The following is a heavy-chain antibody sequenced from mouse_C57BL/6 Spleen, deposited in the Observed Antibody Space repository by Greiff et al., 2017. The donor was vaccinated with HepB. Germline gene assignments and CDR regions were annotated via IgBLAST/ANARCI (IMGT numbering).Heavy chain of an antibody. CDR2: INYDGSST. CDR1: GFTFSDYY. CDR3: ARGGYSNNGGFAY. J-gene: IGHJ3*01. V-gene: IGHV5-16*01. Sequence: EVQRVESEGGLVQPGSSMKLSCTASGFTFSDYYLAWVRQVPEKGLEWVANINYDGSSTYYLDSLKSRFIISRDNAKNILYLQMSSLKSEDTATYYCARGGYSNNGGFAYWGQGTLVTVSA. D-gene: IGHD2-5*01.